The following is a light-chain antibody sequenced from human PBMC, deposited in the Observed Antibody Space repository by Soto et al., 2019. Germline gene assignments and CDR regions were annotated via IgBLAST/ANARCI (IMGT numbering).Light chain of an antibody. CDR1: QSVLYSSNNNNY. CDR3: QQYYSTPLT. CDR2: WAS. V-gene: IGKV4-1*01. J-gene: IGKJ4*01. Sequence: DIVMTQSPDSLALSLGERATINCKSSQSVFSSQSVLYSSNNNNYLAWYQQKPGQPPKVLIYWASTRESGVPDRFSGSGSGTDFTLTISSLQAEDAAVYYCQQYYSTPLTFGGGTKVEIK.